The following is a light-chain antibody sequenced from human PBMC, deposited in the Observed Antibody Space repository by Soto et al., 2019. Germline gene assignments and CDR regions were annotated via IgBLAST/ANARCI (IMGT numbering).Light chain of an antibody. CDR3: QQHSNWPPYT. J-gene: IGKJ2*01. CDR2: DAS. CDR1: QSVSSY. Sequence: EIVLTQSPATLSLSPGERATLSCRASQSVSSYLAWYQQKPGQAPRLLIYDASNRATGIPARFSGSGSGTDFTLTISSLEPEDFAVYYCQQHSNWPPYTFGQETKLEIK. V-gene: IGKV3-11*01.